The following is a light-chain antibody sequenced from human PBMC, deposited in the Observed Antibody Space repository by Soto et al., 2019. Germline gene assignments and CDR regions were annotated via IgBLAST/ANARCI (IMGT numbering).Light chain of an antibody. Sequence: DMQMTQSPSSLSASVGDSVTISCRASQSINTYLNWYRQKPGKAPTLLIYAASSLHSGVPSRFSGSGSGTDFTLTISSLQPEEFATYYCQQSFSSPFTFGPGTKVDI. CDR3: QQSFSSPFT. V-gene: IGKV1-39*01. J-gene: IGKJ3*01. CDR1: QSINTY. CDR2: AAS.